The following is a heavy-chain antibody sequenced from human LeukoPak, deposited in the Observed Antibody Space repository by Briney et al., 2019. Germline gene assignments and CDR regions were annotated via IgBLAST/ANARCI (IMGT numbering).Heavy chain of an antibody. CDR1: GDSISSYY. Sequence: SETLSLTCTVSGDSISSYYWSWIRQPPGKGLEWIGYIHYSGSTDYNPSLKSRVTISVDTSKNQFSLKLSSVIAADTAVYYCARGPPEGPDNWFDPWGQGTLVTVSS. J-gene: IGHJ5*02. CDR3: ARGPPEGPDNWFDP. CDR2: IHYSGST. V-gene: IGHV4-59*01.